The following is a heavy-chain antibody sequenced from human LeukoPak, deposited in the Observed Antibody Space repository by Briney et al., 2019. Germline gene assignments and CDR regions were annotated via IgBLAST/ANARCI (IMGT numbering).Heavy chain of an antibody. CDR3: AKNWGTFSWYFDL. CDR1: GGSISSGSYY. D-gene: IGHD7-27*01. V-gene: IGHV4-61*02. Sequence: SETLSLTCTVSGGSISSGSYYWSWIRQPAGKGLEWIGRIYTSGSTNYNPSLKSRVTISVDTSKNQFSLKLSSVTAEDTALYHCAKNWGTFSWYFDLWGRGTLVTVSS. CDR2: IYTSGST. J-gene: IGHJ2*01.